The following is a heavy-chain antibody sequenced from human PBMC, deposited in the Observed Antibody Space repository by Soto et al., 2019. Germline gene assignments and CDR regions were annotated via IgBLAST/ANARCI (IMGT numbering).Heavy chain of an antibody. D-gene: IGHD1-26*01. CDR2: IYPGDSDT. CDR1: GYSFTSYW. Sequence: GASLKISCQGSGYSFTSYWIGWVRQMPGKGLEWMGIIYPGDSDTRYSPSFQGQVTISADKSISTAYLQWSSLKASDTAMYYCASGAIVPGYYYGMDVWGQGTTVTVSS. J-gene: IGHJ6*02. V-gene: IGHV5-51*01. CDR3: ASGAIVPGYYYGMDV.